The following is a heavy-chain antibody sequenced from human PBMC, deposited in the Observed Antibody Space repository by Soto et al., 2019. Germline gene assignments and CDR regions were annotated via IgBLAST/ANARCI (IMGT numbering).Heavy chain of an antibody. J-gene: IGHJ5*02. CDR1: GYTFTSYA. CDR2: INAGNGNT. Sequence: QVQLVQSGAEVKKPGASVKVSCKASGYTFTSYAMHWVRQAPGQRLEWMGWINAGNGNTKYSQKFQGRVTITRDTSASTAYMELSSLRSEDTAVYYCARDLLGYCSSTSCSRGPYNWFDPWGQGTLVTVSS. CDR3: ARDLLGYCSSTSCSRGPYNWFDP. D-gene: IGHD2-2*01. V-gene: IGHV1-3*01.